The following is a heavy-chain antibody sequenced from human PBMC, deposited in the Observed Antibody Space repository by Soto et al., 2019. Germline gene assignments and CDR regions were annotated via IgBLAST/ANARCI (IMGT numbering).Heavy chain of an antibody. CDR2: ISHSGYVK. V-gene: IGHV3-21*04. D-gene: IGHD6-13*01. J-gene: IGHJ4*02. Sequence: NPGGSLRLSCAASGVTFSSYGMHWVRQAPGKGLEWISFISHSGYVKYYTDSVKGRLTSSRDNAKNSLHLQMDNLAAGDTAVYYCVRWYSGFDFWGQGTRVTVSS. CDR3: VRWYSGFDF. CDR1: GVTFSSYG.